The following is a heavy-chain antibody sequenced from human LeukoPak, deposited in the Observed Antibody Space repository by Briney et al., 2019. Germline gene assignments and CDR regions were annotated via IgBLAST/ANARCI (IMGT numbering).Heavy chain of an antibody. CDR2: IYYSGST. CDR3: ARYRSGWWEDYFDY. Sequence: PSETLSLTCAVYGGSFSGYYWSWIRQPPGKGLEWIGYIYYSGSTNYNPSLKSRVTISVDTSKNQFSLKLSSVTAADTAVYYCARYRSGWWEDYFDYWGQGTLVTVSS. D-gene: IGHD6-19*01. V-gene: IGHV4-59*01. CDR1: GGSFSGYY. J-gene: IGHJ4*02.